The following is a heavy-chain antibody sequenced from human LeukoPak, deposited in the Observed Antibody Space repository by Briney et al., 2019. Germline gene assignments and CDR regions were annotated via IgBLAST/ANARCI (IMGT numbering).Heavy chain of an antibody. CDR3: ARGYGDHGEYFDH. V-gene: IGHV3-7*02. J-gene: IGHJ4*02. D-gene: IGHD4-17*01. CDR2: INQDGSVK. Sequence: PGGSLRLSCAASGFTFSSYWMSWVRQAPGKGLEWVANINQDGSVKHYVDSVKGRFTISRDNAKNSVYLQMNSLRDEDTAVYYCARGYGDHGEYFDHWGQGTLVTVSS. CDR1: GFTFSSYW.